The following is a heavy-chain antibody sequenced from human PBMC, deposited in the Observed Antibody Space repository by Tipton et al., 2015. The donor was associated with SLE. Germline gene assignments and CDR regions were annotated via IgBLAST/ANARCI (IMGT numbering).Heavy chain of an antibody. CDR3: TRDEPAPPQV. Sequence: LRLSCTVSGGPISSGSYYWSWIRQPAGKRLEWIGRISASGSTTYNPSLRSRVTTSVDTSKNQFSLKLSSVAAADTAVYFCTRDEPAPPQVWGQGTLVTVSS. CDR2: ISASGST. J-gene: IGHJ4*02. CDR1: GGPISSGSYY. V-gene: IGHV4-61*02.